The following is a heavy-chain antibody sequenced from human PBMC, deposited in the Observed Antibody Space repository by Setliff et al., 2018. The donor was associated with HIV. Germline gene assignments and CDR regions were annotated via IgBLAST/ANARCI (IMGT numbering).Heavy chain of an antibody. V-gene: IGHV4-59*12. J-gene: IGHJ6*03. D-gene: IGHD1-1*01. Sequence: SETLSLTCTVSGASISSYYWSWIRQPPGKGLEWIGYIYYSGSTNYNPSLKNRVTISADTSKNQFSLKLRSVTAADTAVYYCARDWNHYFYYMDVWGKGTTVTVSS. CDR3: ARDWNHYFYYMDV. CDR2: IYYSGST. CDR1: GASISSYY.